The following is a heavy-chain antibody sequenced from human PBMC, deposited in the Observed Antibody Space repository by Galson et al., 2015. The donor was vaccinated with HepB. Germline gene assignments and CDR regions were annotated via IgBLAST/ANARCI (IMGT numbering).Heavy chain of an antibody. CDR1: GGTFSSYA. D-gene: IGHD3-22*01. CDR2: IIPIFGTA. V-gene: IGHV1-69*13. J-gene: IGHJ4*02. CDR3: AILPDYYDSSGYYLFDY. Sequence: SVKVSCKASGGTFSSYAISWVRQAPGQGLEWMGGIIPIFGTANYAQKFQGRVTITADESTSTAYMELSSLRSEDTAVYYCAILPDYYDSSGYYLFDYWGQGTLVTVSS.